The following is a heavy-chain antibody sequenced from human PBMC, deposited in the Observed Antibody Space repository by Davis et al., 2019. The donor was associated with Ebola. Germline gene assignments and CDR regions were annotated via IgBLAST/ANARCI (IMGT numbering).Heavy chain of an antibody. V-gene: IGHV3-74*01. D-gene: IGHD3-3*01. CDR1: GFTFINYW. J-gene: IGHJ4*02. Sequence: GESLKISCAASGFTFINYWMHWVRQAPGKGLEWVSRANSDGSTTGYGDSVKGRFTISRDNAKNTLYLQMNSLRAEDTALYYCAKVGEYYDFWSGYSPFDSWGQGTLVTVSS. CDR3: AKVGEYYDFWSGYSPFDS. CDR2: ANSDGSTT.